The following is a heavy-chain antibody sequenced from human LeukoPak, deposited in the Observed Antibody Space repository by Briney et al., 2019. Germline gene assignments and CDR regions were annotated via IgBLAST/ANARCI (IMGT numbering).Heavy chain of an antibody. CDR1: GGSISSGGYY. Sequence: SETLSLTCTVSGGSISSGGYYWSWIRQPPGKGLEWIGYIYHSGSTYYNPSLKSRVTMSVDTSKNQFSLKLSSVTAADTAVYYCAKDRYDPYDFLLSSSEAFDVWGQGTMVTVSS. D-gene: IGHD3-3*01. V-gene: IGHV4-30-2*01. CDR2: IYHSGST. J-gene: IGHJ3*01. CDR3: AKDRYDPYDFLLSSSEAFDV.